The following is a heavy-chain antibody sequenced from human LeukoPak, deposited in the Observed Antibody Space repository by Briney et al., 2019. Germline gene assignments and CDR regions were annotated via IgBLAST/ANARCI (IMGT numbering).Heavy chain of an antibody. CDR2: INPNSGGT. CDR1: GYTFTGYY. Sequence: GASVKVSCKASGYTFTGYYMHWVRQASGQGLEWMGWINPNSGGTNYAQKFQGRVTMTRDTSISTAYMELSRLRSDDTAVYYCAREGREQWLDFDYWGQGTLVTVSS. J-gene: IGHJ4*02. CDR3: AREGREQWLDFDY. V-gene: IGHV1-2*02. D-gene: IGHD6-19*01.